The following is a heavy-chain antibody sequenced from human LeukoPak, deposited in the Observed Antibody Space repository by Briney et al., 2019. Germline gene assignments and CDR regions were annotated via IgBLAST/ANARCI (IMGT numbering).Heavy chain of an antibody. V-gene: IGHV1-3*01. CDR3: AGPTGYCSSTSCHTPAYYYYGMDV. J-gene: IGHJ6*04. CDR2: INVGIGTT. D-gene: IGHD2-2*02. Sequence: SVKVSCKASGYTFTSYAMHWVRQAPGQRRGWMGWINVGIGTTKYSQTFQGRVTITRDPSASTAYMQLSSLRSEDTAVYSCAGPTGYCSSTSCHTPAYYYYGMDVWGKGTTVTVSS. CDR1: GYTFTSYA.